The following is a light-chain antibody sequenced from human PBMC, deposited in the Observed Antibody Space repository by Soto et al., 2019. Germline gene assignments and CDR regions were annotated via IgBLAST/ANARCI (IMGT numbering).Light chain of an antibody. CDR2: GAS. CDR1: QDISNY. CDR3: QQSYGTSRT. Sequence: DIQMTQSPSSLSASVGDRVTITCQASQDISNYLNWYQHKPGKAPKLLIFGASSLQFGVPSRFSGSGSGTDFTLTISGLHPEDFATYYCQQSYGTSRTFGQGTRLEVK. J-gene: IGKJ2*01. V-gene: IGKV1-39*01.